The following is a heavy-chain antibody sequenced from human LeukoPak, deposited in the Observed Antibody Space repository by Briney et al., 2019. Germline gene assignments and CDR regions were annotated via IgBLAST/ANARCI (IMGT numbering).Heavy chain of an antibody. Sequence: SETLSLTCTVSGGSISSSSYYWGWIRQPPGKGLEWIGSIDYSGSTYYNPSLKSRVTISVDTSKNQFSLKLSSVTAADTAVYYCARDRPTYDILTGYYRAEYFQHWGQGTLVTVSS. V-gene: IGHV4-39*07. D-gene: IGHD3-9*01. J-gene: IGHJ1*01. CDR2: IDYSGST. CDR1: GGSISSSSYY. CDR3: ARDRPTYDILTGYYRAEYFQH.